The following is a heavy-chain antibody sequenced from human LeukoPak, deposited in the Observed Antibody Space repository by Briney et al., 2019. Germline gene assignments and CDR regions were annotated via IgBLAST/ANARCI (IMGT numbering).Heavy chain of an antibody. Sequence: ASVTVSCKASGYTFTSYDINWVRQATGQGLEWMGWMNPNSGNTGYAQKFQGRVTMTRNTSISTAYMELSSLRSEDTAVYYCARGYYDSSGGYYFDYWGQGTLVTVSS. J-gene: IGHJ4*02. CDR3: ARGYYDSSGGYYFDY. D-gene: IGHD3-22*01. CDR1: GYTFTSYD. CDR2: MNPNSGNT. V-gene: IGHV1-8*01.